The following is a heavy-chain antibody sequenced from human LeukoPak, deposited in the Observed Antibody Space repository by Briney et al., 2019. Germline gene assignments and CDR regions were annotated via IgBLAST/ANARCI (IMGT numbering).Heavy chain of an antibody. CDR1: GYTFTSYD. CDR3: ARGDFGDYVALGHYYYGMDV. V-gene: IGHV1-8*01. Sequence: ASVKVSCKASGYTFTSYDINWVRQATGQGLEWMGWMNAKNGNTGYAQEVQGRVTMTSAPSRGTAYLELSSLISADTAVYFCARGDFGDYVALGHYYYGMDVWGQGTTVTVYS. D-gene: IGHD4-17*01. CDR2: MNAKNGNT. J-gene: IGHJ6*02.